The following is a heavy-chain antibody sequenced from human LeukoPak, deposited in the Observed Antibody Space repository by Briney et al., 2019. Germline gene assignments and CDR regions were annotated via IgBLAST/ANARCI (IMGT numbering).Heavy chain of an antibody. CDR2: ISGSGGST. CDR3: ARSRRGYSGYDEESDY. Sequence: GGSLRLSCAASGFTFSSYAMSWVRQAPGKGLEWVSAISGSGGSTYYADSVKGRFTISRDNAKNSLYLQMNSLRAEDTAVYYCARSRRGYSGYDEESDYWGQRTLVTVSS. V-gene: IGHV3-23*01. J-gene: IGHJ4*02. D-gene: IGHD5-12*01. CDR1: GFTFSSYA.